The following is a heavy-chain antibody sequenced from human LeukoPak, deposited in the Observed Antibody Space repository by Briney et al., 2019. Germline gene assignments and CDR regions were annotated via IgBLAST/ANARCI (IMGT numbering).Heavy chain of an antibody. D-gene: IGHD6-19*01. V-gene: IGHV4-61*02. Sequence: SQTLSLTCTVSGASISSGIYYWTWIRQPAGTGLEWIGRTFTSGNTNYNPSLRGRVAISFDTSKNQFSLNLSSVTAADTAVYYCARDRPHISGSPHFDYWGQGTLVTVSS. CDR2: TFTSGNT. J-gene: IGHJ4*02. CDR3: ARDRPHISGSPHFDY. CDR1: GASISSGIYY.